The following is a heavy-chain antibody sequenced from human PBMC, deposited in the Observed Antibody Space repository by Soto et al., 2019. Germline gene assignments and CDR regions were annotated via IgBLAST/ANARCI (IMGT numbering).Heavy chain of an antibody. Sequence: QVQLQQSGPGLVKPSQTLSLTCAISGDSVSTNSATWDWIRQSPSRDLEWLGRTYYWSKWYNDYAADLKGRITTNHDTSNTQYTLQLNSVTPDDTAVYSCASLVGNSWLDSWCQGTLVTVSS. D-gene: IGHD2-2*01. J-gene: IGHJ5*01. CDR1: GDSVSTNSAT. CDR3: ASLVGNSWLDS. CDR2: TYYWSKWYN. V-gene: IGHV6-1*01.